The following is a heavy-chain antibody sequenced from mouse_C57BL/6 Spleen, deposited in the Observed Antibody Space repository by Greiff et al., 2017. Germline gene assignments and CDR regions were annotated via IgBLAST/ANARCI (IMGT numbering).Heavy chain of an antibody. J-gene: IGHJ4*01. V-gene: IGHV1-61*01. CDR3: ARPGARGGAMDD. Sequence: QVHVKQPGAELVRPGSSVKLSCKASGYTFTSYWMDWVKQRPGQGLEWIGNIYPSDSETHYNQKFKDKATLTVDKSSSTAYMQLSSLTSEDSAVYYCARPGARGGAMDDGGQGTSVTVSS. CDR2: IYPSDSET. D-gene: IGHD3-3*01. CDR1: GYTFTSYW.